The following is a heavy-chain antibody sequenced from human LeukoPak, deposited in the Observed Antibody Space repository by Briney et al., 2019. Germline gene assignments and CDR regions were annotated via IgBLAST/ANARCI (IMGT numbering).Heavy chain of an antibody. J-gene: IGHJ1*01. CDR1: GFTFSSYS. CDR3: ARDPPSSSWSAEYFQH. V-gene: IGHV3-48*04. Sequence: PGGSLRLSCAASGFTFSSYSMNWVRQAPGKGLEWVSYISSSSSTIYYADSVKGRFTISRDNAKNSLYLQMNSLRAEDTAVYYCARDPPSSSWSAEYFQHWGQGTLVTVSS. CDR2: ISSSSSTI. D-gene: IGHD6-13*01.